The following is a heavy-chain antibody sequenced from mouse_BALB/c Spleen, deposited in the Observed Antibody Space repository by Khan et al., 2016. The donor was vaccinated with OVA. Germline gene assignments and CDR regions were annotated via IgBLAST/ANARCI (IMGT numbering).Heavy chain of an antibody. CDR3: ARRGLRWDFDY. J-gene: IGHJ2*01. D-gene: IGHD1-1*02. Sequence: QVQLKESGAELAKPGASVKMSCKASGYTFINYWILWVKQRPGQGLEWIGYISPSTGYTEYTQNFKDKATLTAEKSSSTAYMQLSSLTSEDSAVYYCARRGLRWDFDYWGQGTTLTVSS. CDR2: ISPSTGYT. CDR1: GYTFINYW. V-gene: IGHV1-7*01.